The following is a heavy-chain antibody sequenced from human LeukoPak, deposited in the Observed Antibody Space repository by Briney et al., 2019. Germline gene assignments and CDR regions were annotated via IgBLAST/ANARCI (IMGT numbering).Heavy chain of an antibody. J-gene: IGHJ6*03. V-gene: IGHV6-1*01. CDR3: ARDTAMARGYYYYYYMDV. CDR2: TYYRSKWYN. Sequence: SQTLSLTCAISGDSVSSNSAAWNWIRQSPSRGLEWLGRTYYRSKWYNDYAVSVRSRITINPDTSKNQFSLQLNSVTPEDTAVYYCARDTAMARGYYYYYYMDVWGKGTTVTVSS. D-gene: IGHD5-18*01. CDR1: GDSVSSNSAA.